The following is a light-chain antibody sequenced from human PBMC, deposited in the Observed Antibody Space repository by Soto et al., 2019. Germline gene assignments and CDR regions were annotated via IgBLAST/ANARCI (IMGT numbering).Light chain of an antibody. Sequence: QAVVTQPPSASRTPGQRVTIPCSGSSSDIGSNSVNWYQQLPEAAPRLLIYANDHRPSGVPDRFSASKSGTSASLAISGVRSEDEAFYYCATWSDSLKGWVFGGGTKVTVL. CDR1: SSDIGSNS. J-gene: IGLJ3*02. CDR2: AND. V-gene: IGLV1-44*01. CDR3: ATWSDSLKGWV.